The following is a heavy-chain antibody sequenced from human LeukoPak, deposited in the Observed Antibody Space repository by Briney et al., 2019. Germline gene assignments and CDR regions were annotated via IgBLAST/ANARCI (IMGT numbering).Heavy chain of an antibody. Sequence: KTSETLSLTCTVSGGSISSSSYYWGWIRQPPGKGLEWIGSIYYSGSTYYNPSLKSRVTISVDTSKNQFSLKMRSVTAADTAVYYCARPTSKLGSFDYWGQGTLVTVSS. CDR2: IYYSGST. J-gene: IGHJ4*02. V-gene: IGHV4-39*01. CDR1: GGSISSSSYY. D-gene: IGHD2/OR15-2a*01. CDR3: ARPTSKLGSFDY.